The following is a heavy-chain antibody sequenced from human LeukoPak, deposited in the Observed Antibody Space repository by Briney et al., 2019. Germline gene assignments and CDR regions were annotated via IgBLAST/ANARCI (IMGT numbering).Heavy chain of an antibody. Sequence: PSETLSLTCTVSGGSISSYYWSWIRQPPGKGLEWIGYIYYSGSTNYNPSLKSRVTISVDTSKNQFSLKLSSVTAADTAVYYCARALAGGNSFFDYWGQGTLVTVSS. CDR3: ARALAGGNSFFDY. CDR2: IYYSGST. D-gene: IGHD4-23*01. V-gene: IGHV4-59*01. J-gene: IGHJ4*02. CDR1: GGSISSYY.